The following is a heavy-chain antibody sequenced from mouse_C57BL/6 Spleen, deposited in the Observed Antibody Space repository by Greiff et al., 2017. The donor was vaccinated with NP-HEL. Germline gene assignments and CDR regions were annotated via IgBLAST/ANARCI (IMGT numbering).Heavy chain of an antibody. Sequence: VQLQQSGAELVRPGTSVKLSCKASGYTFTSYWMHWVKQRPGQGLEWIGVIDPSDSYTNYNQKFKGKATLTVDTSSSTAYMQLSSLTSEDSAVYYCARSTVVPHYYAMDYWGQGTSVTVSS. CDR1: GYTFTSYW. J-gene: IGHJ4*01. CDR2: IDPSDSYT. D-gene: IGHD1-1*01. V-gene: IGHV1-59*01. CDR3: ARSTVVPHYYAMDY.